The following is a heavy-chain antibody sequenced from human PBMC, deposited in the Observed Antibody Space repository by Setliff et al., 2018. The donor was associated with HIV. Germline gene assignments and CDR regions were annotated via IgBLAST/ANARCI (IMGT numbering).Heavy chain of an antibody. CDR1: GASFNNSY. V-gene: IGHV4-34*12. Sequence: SETLSLTCTVSGASFNNSYWTWIRQPPGKGLEFIGEVIHSGNTDYNPSLKSRLSISVDTSKNQFSLKMTSVTAADTAVYYCARSSRGPHYGITIYPPRSYDYWGQGTLVTVSS. CDR3: ARSSRGPHYGITIYPPRSYDY. J-gene: IGHJ4*02. D-gene: IGHD3-10*01. CDR2: VIHSGNT.